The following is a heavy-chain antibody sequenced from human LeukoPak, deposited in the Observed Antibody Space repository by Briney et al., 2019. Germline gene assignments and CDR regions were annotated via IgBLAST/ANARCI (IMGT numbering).Heavy chain of an antibody. D-gene: IGHD3-10*01. V-gene: IGHV3-64*01. CDR3: ARTSNYYGSGSYHNYGMDV. Sequence: GGSLRLSCAASKFTLSNYAMHWVRQAPRKGLEYVSAISSNGGSTYYANSVKGRFTISRDNSKNTLYLQMGSLRAEDMAVYYCARTSNYYGSGSYHNYGMDVWGQGTTVTVSS. CDR1: KFTLSNYA. CDR2: ISSNGGST. J-gene: IGHJ6*02.